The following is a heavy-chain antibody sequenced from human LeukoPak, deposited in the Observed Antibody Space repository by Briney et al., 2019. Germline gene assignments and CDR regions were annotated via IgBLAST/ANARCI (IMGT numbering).Heavy chain of an antibody. CDR1: GGTFSSYA. Sequence: SVKVSCKASGGTFSSYAISWVRQAPGQGLEWMGRIIPIFGIANYAQKFQGRATITAGKSTSTAYMELSSLRSEDTAVYYCARDYDFWSGSYYYYGMDVWGQGTTVTVSS. J-gene: IGHJ6*02. D-gene: IGHD3-3*01. CDR2: IIPIFGIA. V-gene: IGHV1-69*04. CDR3: ARDYDFWSGSYYYYGMDV.